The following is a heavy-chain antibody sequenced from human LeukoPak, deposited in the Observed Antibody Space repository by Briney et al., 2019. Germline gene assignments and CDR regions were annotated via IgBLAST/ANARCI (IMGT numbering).Heavy chain of an antibody. Sequence: SETLSLTCTVSGGSISSYYWSWIRQPPGKGLEWIGYIYFSGSTNYNPSLKSRVTISVDTSKNQFSLKLSSVTAADTAVYYCARDYNGSGPYYYYYMDVWGKGTTVTISS. V-gene: IGHV4-59*01. D-gene: IGHD3-10*01. J-gene: IGHJ6*03. CDR3: ARDYNGSGPYYYYYMDV. CDR2: IYFSGST. CDR1: GGSISSYY.